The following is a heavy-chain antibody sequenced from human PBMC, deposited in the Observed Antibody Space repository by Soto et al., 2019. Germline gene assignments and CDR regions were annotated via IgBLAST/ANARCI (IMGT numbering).Heavy chain of an antibody. CDR1: GYSISSGYY. V-gene: IGHV4-38-2*02. Sequence: SETLSLTCAVSGYSISSGYYWGWIRQPQGKGLEWIGSIYHSGSTYYNPSLKSRVTISVDTSKNQFSLKLSSVTAADTAVYYCAREGSWYNWNQAPDYWGQGTLVTVSS. J-gene: IGHJ4*02. D-gene: IGHD1-20*01. CDR2: IYHSGST. CDR3: AREGSWYNWNQAPDY.